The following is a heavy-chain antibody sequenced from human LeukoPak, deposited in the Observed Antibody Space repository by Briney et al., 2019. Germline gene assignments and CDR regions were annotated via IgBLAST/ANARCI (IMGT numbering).Heavy chain of an antibody. J-gene: IGHJ5*02. V-gene: IGHV2-5*02. CDR1: GFSVDISGVA. D-gene: IGHD6-13*01. Sequence: SGPTLVKPPQTLTLTCTFSGFSVDISGVAVGWIRQPPGKPLEWLGIIYWDDDKRHNPSLKDRLTITKDASKNQVVLSMTNMDPVDTATYYCAHRQRDPMSNWYGDVGWFDPWGPGVLVTVSS. CDR3: AHRQRDPMSNWYGDVGWFDP. CDR2: IYWDDDK.